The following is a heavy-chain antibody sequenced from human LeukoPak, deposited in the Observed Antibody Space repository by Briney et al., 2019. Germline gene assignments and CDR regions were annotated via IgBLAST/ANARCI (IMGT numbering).Heavy chain of an antibody. CDR2: IYTTGST. CDR3: ARGGLCGGDCYAFDI. J-gene: IGHJ3*02. V-gene: IGHV4-61*02. D-gene: IGHD2-21*02. CDR1: GGSISSGSYY. Sequence: PSQTLSLTCTVSGGSISSGSYYWSWIRQPAGKGLEWIGRIYTTGSTNYNPPLKSRVTISLDTSRNQFSLKLNSVTAADTAVYFCARGGLCGGDCYAFDIWGQGTMVTVSS.